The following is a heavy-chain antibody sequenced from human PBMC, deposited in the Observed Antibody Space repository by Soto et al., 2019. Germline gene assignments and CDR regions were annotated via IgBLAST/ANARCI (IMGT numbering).Heavy chain of an antibody. CDR2: ISSGGST. CDR1: GFTFSNYG. D-gene: IGHD3-16*01. J-gene: IGHJ4*02. Sequence: PGGSLRLSCAASGFTFSNYGLTWVRQAPGKGLDWVSCISSGGSTYYADSVKGRFTISRDNSKNTLYLEMNSLRAEDTAVYYCIRGIGAPDYWGQGTLVTVSS. CDR3: IRGIGAPDY. V-gene: IGHV3-23*01.